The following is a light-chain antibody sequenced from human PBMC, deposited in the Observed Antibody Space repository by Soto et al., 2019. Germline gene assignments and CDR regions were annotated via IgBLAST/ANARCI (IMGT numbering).Light chain of an antibody. J-gene: IGKJ2*01. CDR3: QQYNNWPPYT. Sequence: DTVMTQSPATLSVSPGERATLSCRASQSVSNNLAWYQQIPDQAPRLLIYGASTRATGIPARFSGSGSGTEFTLTISSLQSEDFAVYYCQQYNNWPPYTFGQGTKLEIK. V-gene: IGKV3-15*01. CDR1: QSVSNN. CDR2: GAS.